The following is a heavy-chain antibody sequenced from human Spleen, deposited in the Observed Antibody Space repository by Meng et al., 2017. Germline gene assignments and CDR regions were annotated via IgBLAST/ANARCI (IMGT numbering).Heavy chain of an antibody. CDR1: GYTFTSYD. J-gene: IGHJ4*02. CDR2: YDPEYGET. Sequence: ASVKVSCKASGYTFTSYDINWVRQATGQGLEWMGGYDPEYGETVYAQKFQGRVIMTEDTSTDTAYMELSSLRSEDTAVYYCATIWSSMVTENGFWGQGTLVTVSS. V-gene: IGHV1-24*01. D-gene: IGHD5-18*01. CDR3: ATIWSSMVTENGF.